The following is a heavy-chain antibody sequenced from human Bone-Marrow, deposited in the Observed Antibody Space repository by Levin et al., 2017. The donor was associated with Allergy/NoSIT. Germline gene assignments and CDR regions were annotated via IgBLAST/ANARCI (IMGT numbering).Heavy chain of an antibody. CDR2: IIPFFDTS. CDR3: ATPGYSSGPYVAQGAFDI. J-gene: IGHJ3*02. CDR1: GGSFSSYA. Sequence: GASVKVSCKTSGGSFSSYAITWVRQAPGHGLEWMGMIIPFFDTSNYAQKFQGRVTITADDSTNTAYMELSSLRSEDTALYYCATPGYSSGPYVAQGAFDIWGQGTMVTVSS. V-gene: IGHV1-69*13. D-gene: IGHD6-19*01.